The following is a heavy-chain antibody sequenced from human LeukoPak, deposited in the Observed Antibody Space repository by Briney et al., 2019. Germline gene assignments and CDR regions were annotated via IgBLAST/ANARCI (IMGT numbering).Heavy chain of an antibody. Sequence: SETLSLTCTVSGGSISSYYWSWIRQPPGKGLEWIGYVYYSGNTNYNPSLKSRVTISIDTSKNQFSLKLSSVTAADTAVYYCARYLDYGGNSRVFQHWGQGTLVTVSS. CDR2: VYYSGNT. CDR1: GGSISSYY. V-gene: IGHV4-59*12. J-gene: IGHJ1*01. D-gene: IGHD4-23*01. CDR3: ARYLDYGGNSRVFQH.